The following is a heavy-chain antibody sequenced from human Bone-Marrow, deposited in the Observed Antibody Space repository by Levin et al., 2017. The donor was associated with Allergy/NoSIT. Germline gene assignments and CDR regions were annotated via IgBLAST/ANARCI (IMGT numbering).Heavy chain of an antibody. V-gene: IGHV3-30*18. Sequence: GGSLRLSCAASGFTFSSYGMHWVRQAPGKGLEWVAVISYDGSNKYYADSVKGRFTISRDNSKNTLYLQMNSLRAEDTAVYYCAKGGSTQDFDYWGQGTLVTVSS. J-gene: IGHJ4*02. CDR3: AKGGSTQDFDY. CDR2: ISYDGSNK. D-gene: IGHD5-12*01. CDR1: GFTFSSYG.